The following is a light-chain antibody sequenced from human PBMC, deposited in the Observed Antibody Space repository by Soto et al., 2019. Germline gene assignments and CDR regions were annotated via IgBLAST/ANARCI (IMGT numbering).Light chain of an antibody. CDR1: SSNIGSNY. J-gene: IGLJ2*01. CDR2: RNS. CDR3: AAWDDSLSGVV. V-gene: IGLV1-47*01. Sequence: QSVLTQPPSASGTPGQRVTISCSGSSSNIGSNYVYWYQQLPGTVPQLLIYRNSERPSGVPDRFSGSKSGTSGSLAISGLRSEDDADYYCAAWDDSLSGVVFGGGTKLTVL.